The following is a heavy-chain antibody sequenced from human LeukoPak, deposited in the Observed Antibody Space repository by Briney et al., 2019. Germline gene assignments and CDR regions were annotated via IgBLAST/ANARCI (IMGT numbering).Heavy chain of an antibody. CDR3: ARWTGLSDAFDI. V-gene: IGHV4-30-4*08. J-gene: IGHJ3*02. CDR2: IYYSGST. CDR1: GGSISSGDYY. D-gene: IGHD3/OR15-3a*01. Sequence: MSSETLSLTCTVSGGSISSGDYYWSWIRQPPGKGLEWIGYIYYSGSTYYNPSLKSRVTISVDTSKNQFSLKLSSVTAADTAVYYCARWTGLSDAFDIWGQGTMVTVSS.